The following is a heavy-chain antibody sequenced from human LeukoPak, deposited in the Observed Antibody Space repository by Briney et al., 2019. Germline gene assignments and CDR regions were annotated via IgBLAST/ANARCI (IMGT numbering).Heavy chain of an antibody. J-gene: IGHJ6*02. CDR3: ARDPVTAELYYYGMDV. V-gene: IGHV3-21*01. CDR2: IISSSYM. CDR1: GFTFSADS. D-gene: IGHD2-21*02. Sequence: GGSLRLSCAASGFTFSADSMSWVRQAPGKGLEWVSSIISSSYMYYADSVKGRFTISRDNAKNSLYLQMNSLRAEDTAVYYCARDPVTAELYYYGMDVWGQGTTVTVSS.